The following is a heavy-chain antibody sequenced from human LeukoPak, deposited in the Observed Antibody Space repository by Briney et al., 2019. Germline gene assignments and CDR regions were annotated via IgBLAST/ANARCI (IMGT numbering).Heavy chain of an antibody. CDR3: ARGSMAPFTMVRGNYFDY. CDR1: GGSFSGYY. Sequence: PSETLSLTCAVYGGSFSGYYWSWIRQPPGKGLEWIGEINHSGSTNYNPSLKSRVTISVDTSKNQFSLKLSSVTAADTAVYYCARGSMAPFTMVRGNYFDYWGQGTLVTVSS. J-gene: IGHJ4*02. D-gene: IGHD3-10*01. CDR2: INHSGST. V-gene: IGHV4-34*01.